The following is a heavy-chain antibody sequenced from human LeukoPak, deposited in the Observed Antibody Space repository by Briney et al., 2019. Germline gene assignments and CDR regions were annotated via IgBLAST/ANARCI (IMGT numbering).Heavy chain of an antibody. J-gene: IGHJ4*02. D-gene: IGHD2-2*01. CDR2: IIGGAGST. V-gene: IGHV3-23*01. CDR3: THGSMYQLDY. Sequence: GGTLSLSCAASGFSFSSHGMGWVRQAPGEGLEWVSGIIGGAGSTYYADSVKGRFTISRDNSKNTLYLQMNSLRAEDTAVYYCTHGSMYQLDYWGQGTLVTVSS. CDR1: GFSFSSHG.